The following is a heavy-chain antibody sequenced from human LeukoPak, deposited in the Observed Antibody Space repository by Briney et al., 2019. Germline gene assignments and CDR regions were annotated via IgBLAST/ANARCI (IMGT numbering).Heavy chain of an antibody. V-gene: IGHV1-69*13. Sequence: ASVKVSCKASGGAFSSYTINWVRQAPGQGLEWMGGIIPIFGTANYAQKFQGRVTITADESTSTAYMELSSLRSEDTAVYYCARDGGYYYDSSGYYILYSWGQGTLVTVSS. J-gene: IGHJ4*02. CDR3: ARDGGYYYDSSGYYILYS. D-gene: IGHD3-22*01. CDR1: GGAFSSYT. CDR2: IIPIFGTA.